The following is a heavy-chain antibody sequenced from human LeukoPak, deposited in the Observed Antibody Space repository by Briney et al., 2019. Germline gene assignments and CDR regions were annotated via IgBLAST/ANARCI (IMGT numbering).Heavy chain of an antibody. Sequence: GGSLRLSCAASGFTFSNYGMHWVRQAPGKGLEWVAVISYDGSNKYYADSVKGRFTISRDNSKNTLYLQMISLRAEDTALFYCARGGGYSYGSFDYWGQGTLVTVSS. CDR2: ISYDGSNK. D-gene: IGHD5-18*01. CDR3: ARGGGYSYGSFDY. V-gene: IGHV3-30*03. CDR1: GFTFSNYG. J-gene: IGHJ4*02.